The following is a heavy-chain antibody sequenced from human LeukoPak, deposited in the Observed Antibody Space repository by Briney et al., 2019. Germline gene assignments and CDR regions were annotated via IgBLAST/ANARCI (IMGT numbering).Heavy chain of an antibody. CDR2: INPNSGGS. D-gene: IGHD3-10*01. Sequence: ASVKVSCKASGYTFTGYYMNWVRQAPGQGLEWIGWINPNSGGSNYAQKFHGRVTMTRDTSISTVYMELSRLRSDDTAVYYCARARDYYGSGSYRFYFDSWGQGTLVTVSS. CDR1: GYTFTGYY. CDR3: ARARDYYGSGSYRFYFDS. J-gene: IGHJ4*02. V-gene: IGHV1-2*02.